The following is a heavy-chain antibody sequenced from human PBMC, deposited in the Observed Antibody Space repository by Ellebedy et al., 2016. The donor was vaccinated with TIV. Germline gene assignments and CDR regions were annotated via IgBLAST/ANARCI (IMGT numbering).Heavy chain of an antibody. D-gene: IGHD1-14*01. CDR2: IKSKGDGETT. CDR1: GFTFSNVW. J-gene: IGHJ4*02. V-gene: IGHV3-15*07. Sequence: PGGSLRLSCAASGFTFSNVWMNWVRQAPGKGLEGVGRIKSKGDGETTEYAAPVKGRFTISRDDRKNTLYLQMDSLKTEDTAVYYCVTDPDGGPVDYWGQGTLVTVSS. CDR3: VTDPDGGPVDY.